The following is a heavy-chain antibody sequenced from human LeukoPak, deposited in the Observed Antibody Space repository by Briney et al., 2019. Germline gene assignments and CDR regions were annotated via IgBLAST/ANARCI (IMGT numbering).Heavy chain of an antibody. Sequence: SETLSLTCTVSGYSISSGYYWGWIRQPPGKGLEWIGSIYHSGSTYYNPSLTSPLTRSVDPSKNQFSLKLSSVRAAHTAVYCCARVNYYESRMPSRAFVIWGQRTMVTVSS. J-gene: IGHJ3*02. D-gene: IGHD3-22*01. CDR1: GYSISSGYY. V-gene: IGHV4-38-2*02. CDR3: ARVNYYESRMPSRAFVI. CDR2: IYHSGST.